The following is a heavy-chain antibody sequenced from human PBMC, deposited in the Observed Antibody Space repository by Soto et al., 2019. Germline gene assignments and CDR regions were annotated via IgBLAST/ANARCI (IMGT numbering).Heavy chain of an antibody. Sequence: QVQLVQSGAEVNKPGSSVRVSCKASGGTFSSYAIRWVRQAPGQGLEWRGGISPIFGTANYANKFQGRVTIPAARSTSTVYMEVRSLRSVDTDVYYCASDQSAQAGYGMDVWGQGSTVTVCS. CDR1: GGTFSSYA. CDR3: ASDQSAQAGYGMDV. J-gene: IGHJ6*02. D-gene: IGHD3-3*01. V-gene: IGHV1-69*01. CDR2: ISPIFGTA.